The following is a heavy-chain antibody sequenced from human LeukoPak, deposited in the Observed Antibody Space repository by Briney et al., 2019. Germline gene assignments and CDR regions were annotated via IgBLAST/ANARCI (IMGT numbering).Heavy chain of an antibody. Sequence: ASVEVSCKASGYTFTGYYMHWVRQAPGQGLEWMGIINPSDGSTSYAQKFQGRVTMTRDMSTSTVYMELSSLRSDDTAVYYCAISGCSGGSCFFDYWGQGTLVTVSS. CDR2: INPSDGST. V-gene: IGHV1-46*01. D-gene: IGHD2-15*01. J-gene: IGHJ4*02. CDR3: AISGCSGGSCFFDY. CDR1: GYTFTGYY.